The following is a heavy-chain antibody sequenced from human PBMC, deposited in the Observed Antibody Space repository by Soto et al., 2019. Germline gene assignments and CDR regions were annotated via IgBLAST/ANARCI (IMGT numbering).Heavy chain of an antibody. D-gene: IGHD6-19*01. CDR3: ARARKIAVAGLNFDY. CDR2: INPSGGST. Sequence: AAVKVSCKASGYTFTSYYMHWVRQAPGQGLEWMGIINPSGGSTSYAQKFQGRVTMTRDTSTSTVYMELSSLGSEDTAVYYCARARKIAVAGLNFDYWGQGNLVTVSS. CDR1: GYTFTSYY. V-gene: IGHV1-46*01. J-gene: IGHJ4*02.